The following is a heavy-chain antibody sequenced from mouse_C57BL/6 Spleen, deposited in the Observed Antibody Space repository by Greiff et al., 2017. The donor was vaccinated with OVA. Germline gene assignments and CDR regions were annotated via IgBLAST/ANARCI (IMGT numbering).Heavy chain of an antibody. CDR2: ISYSGST. V-gene: IGHV3-8*01. CDR1: GYSITSDY. J-gene: IGHJ4*01. CDR3: ARYKALLTYAMDY. D-gene: IGHD1-2*01. Sequence: EVKLLESGPGLAKPSQTLSLTCSVTGYSITSDYWNWIRKFPGNKLEYMGYISYSGSTYYNPSLKSRISITRDTSKNQYYLQLNSVTTEDTATYYCARYKALLTYAMDYWGQGTSVTVSS.